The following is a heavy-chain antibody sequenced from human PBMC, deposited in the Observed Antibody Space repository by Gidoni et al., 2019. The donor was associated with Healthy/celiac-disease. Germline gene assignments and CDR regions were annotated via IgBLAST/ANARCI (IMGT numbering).Heavy chain of an antibody. CDR3: AREGDDYGGTSPYYFDY. D-gene: IGHD4-17*01. V-gene: IGHV3-30-3*01. CDR1: GFTFSSYA. Sequence: QVQLVESGGGVVQPGRSLRLSCAASGFTFSSYAMHWVRQAPGKGLEWVAVIAYDGSNKYYADYVKGRFTISRDNSKNTLYLQMNSLRAEDTAVYYCAREGDDYGGTSPYYFDYWGQGTLVTVSS. J-gene: IGHJ4*02. CDR2: IAYDGSNK.